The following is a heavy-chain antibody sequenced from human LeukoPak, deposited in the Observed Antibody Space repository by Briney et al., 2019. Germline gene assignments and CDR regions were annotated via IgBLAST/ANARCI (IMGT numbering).Heavy chain of an antibody. CDR2: IIPIFGTA. CDR1: GGTFSSYA. V-gene: IGHV1-69*13. J-gene: IGHJ5*02. Sequence: ASVKVSCKASGGTFSSYAISWVRQAPGQGLEWMGGIIPIFGTANYAQKLQGRVTITADESTSTAYMELSSLRSEDTAVYYCARSMVRGVISWFDPWGQGTLVTVSS. CDR3: ARSMVRGVISWFDP. D-gene: IGHD3-10*01.